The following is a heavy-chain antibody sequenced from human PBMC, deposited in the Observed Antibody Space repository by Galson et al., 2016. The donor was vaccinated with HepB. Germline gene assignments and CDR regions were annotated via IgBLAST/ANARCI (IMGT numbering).Heavy chain of an antibody. D-gene: IGHD3-16*01. CDR1: GYTFTTYC. V-gene: IGHV1-46*01. J-gene: IGHJ4*02. CDR2: INPGGGST. Sequence: SVKVSCKASGYTFTTYCMHWVRQAPGQGPEWMGIINPGGGSTSYAQKIQGRVTMTRDTSTSTLYMELSSLRSDDTAVYYGARGDGGHSLRVWDYWGQGTLVTVSS. CDR3: ARGDGGHSLRVWDY.